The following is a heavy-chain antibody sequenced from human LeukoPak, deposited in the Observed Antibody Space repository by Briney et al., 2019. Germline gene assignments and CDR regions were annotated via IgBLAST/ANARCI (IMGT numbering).Heavy chain of an antibody. Sequence: GGSLRLSCAASGFTFSSYAMHWVRQAPGKGLEWVAVISYDGSNKYYADSVKGRFTISRDNSKNTLYLQMNSLGAEDTAVYYCARDPGYFFDYWGQGTLVTVSS. CDR2: ISYDGSNK. D-gene: IGHD3-9*01. V-gene: IGHV3-30-3*01. J-gene: IGHJ4*02. CDR1: GFTFSSYA. CDR3: ARDPGYFFDY.